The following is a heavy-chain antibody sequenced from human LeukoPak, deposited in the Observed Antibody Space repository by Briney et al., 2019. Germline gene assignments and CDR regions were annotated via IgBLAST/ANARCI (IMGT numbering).Heavy chain of an antibody. V-gene: IGHV1-69*04. D-gene: IGHD3-22*01. J-gene: IGHJ6*02. CDR2: IIPILGIA. CDR3: ARVTYYYDSSGYSFHYYYGMDV. Sequence: SVKVSCKASGGTFSSYAISWVRQAPGQGLEWMGRIIPILGIANYAQKFQGRVTITADKSTSTAYMELSSLRSEDTAVYYCARVTYYYDSSGYSFHYYYGMDVWGQGTTVTVSS. CDR1: GGTFSSYA.